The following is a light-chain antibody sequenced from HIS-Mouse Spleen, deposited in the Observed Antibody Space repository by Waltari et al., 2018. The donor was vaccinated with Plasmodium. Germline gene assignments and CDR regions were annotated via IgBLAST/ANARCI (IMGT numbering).Light chain of an antibody. Sequence: EIVITQSPATLSVSPGGRATLSCRASQSVSSNLAWYQQKPGQAPRLLIYGASTRATGIPARFSGSGSGTEFTLTISSLQSEDFAVYYCQQYNNWSFTFGPGTKVDIK. CDR3: QQYNNWSFT. V-gene: IGKV3-15*01. J-gene: IGKJ3*01. CDR2: GAS. CDR1: QSVSSN.